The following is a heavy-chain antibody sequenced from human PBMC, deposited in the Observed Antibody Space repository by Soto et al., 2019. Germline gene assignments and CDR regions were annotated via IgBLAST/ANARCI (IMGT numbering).Heavy chain of an antibody. CDR1: GGSISSYY. CDR3: ARDLEGGSSGYYRRRAYNWFDP. J-gene: IGHJ5*02. Sequence: SETLSLTCTVSGGSISSYYWSWIRQPPGKGLEWIGYIYYSGSTNYNPSLKSRVTISVDTSKNQFSLKLSSVTAADTAVYYCARDLEGGSSGYYRRRAYNWFDPWGQGTLVTVSS. CDR2: IYYSGST. V-gene: IGHV4-59*01. D-gene: IGHD3-22*01.